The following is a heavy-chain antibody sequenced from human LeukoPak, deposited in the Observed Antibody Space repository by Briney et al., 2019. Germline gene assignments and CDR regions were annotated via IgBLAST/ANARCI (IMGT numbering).Heavy chain of an antibody. CDR2: ISSSSSYI. CDR3: ARDPTYSSSWHYFDY. CDR1: GFTFSSYS. J-gene: IGHJ4*02. D-gene: IGHD6-13*01. Sequence: GGSLRLSCAASGFTFSSYSMNWVRQAPGKGLEWVSSISSSSSYIYYADSVKGRFTISRDNAKNSLYLQMNSLRAEDTAVYYCARDPTYSSSWHYFDYWGQGTLVTVSS. V-gene: IGHV3-21*01.